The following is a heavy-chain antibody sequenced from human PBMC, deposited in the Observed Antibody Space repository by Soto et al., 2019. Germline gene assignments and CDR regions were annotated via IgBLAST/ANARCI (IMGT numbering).Heavy chain of an antibody. CDR1: GFTFSSYS. CDR2: ISSSSSTI. V-gene: IGHV3-48*02. CDR3: AREAYCSGGSCISFDY. Sequence: GGSLRLSCAASGFTFSSYSMNWVRQAPGKGLEWVSYISSSSSTIYYADSVKGRFTISRDNAKNSLYLQMNSLRDEDTAVYYCAREAYCSGGSCISFDYWGQGTLVTVSS. J-gene: IGHJ4*02. D-gene: IGHD2-15*01.